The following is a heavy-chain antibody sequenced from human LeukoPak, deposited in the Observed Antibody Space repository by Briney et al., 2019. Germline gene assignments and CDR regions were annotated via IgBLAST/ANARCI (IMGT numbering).Heavy chain of an antibody. Sequence: GGSLRLSCAASGFTFSSYAMSWVRQAPGKGLEWVSAISGSGGSTYYADSVKGRFTISRDNSKNTLYLQMNSLRAEDTAVYYRARHTTVTTSYGMDVWGQGTTVTVSS. D-gene: IGHD4-11*01. CDR3: ARHTTVTTSYGMDV. CDR2: ISGSGGST. CDR1: GFTFSSYA. V-gene: IGHV3-23*01. J-gene: IGHJ6*02.